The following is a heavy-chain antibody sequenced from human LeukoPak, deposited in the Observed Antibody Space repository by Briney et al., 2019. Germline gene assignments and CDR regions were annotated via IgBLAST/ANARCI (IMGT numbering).Heavy chain of an antibody. D-gene: IGHD5-12*01. CDR2: ISAGNANT. J-gene: IGHJ4*02. CDR3: ATGFTSGSFGY. V-gene: IGHV1-3*01. CDR1: GYTFISYA. Sequence: GASVKVSCKASGYTFISYAIHWVRQAPGQSLEWMGWISAGNANTKYSQKLQGRVTITRDTSATTAYMELSSLRSEDTAVYLCATGFTSGSFGYWGQGTLVTVSS.